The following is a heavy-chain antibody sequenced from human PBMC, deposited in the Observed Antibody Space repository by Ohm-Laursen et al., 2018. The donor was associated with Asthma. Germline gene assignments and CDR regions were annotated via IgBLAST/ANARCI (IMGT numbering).Heavy chain of an antibody. Sequence: SLRLSCAASGFTFRSYAMHWVRQAPGKGLEWVAVISSDGSNKFYGDSVKGRFTISRDNSKNTIYLEMNSLRAEDTAVYYCARDPSKQQPVLWGQGTLVTVSS. CDR3: ARDPSKQQPVL. CDR2: ISSDGSNK. CDR1: GFTFRSYA. J-gene: IGHJ4*02. D-gene: IGHD6-13*01. V-gene: IGHV3-30*01.